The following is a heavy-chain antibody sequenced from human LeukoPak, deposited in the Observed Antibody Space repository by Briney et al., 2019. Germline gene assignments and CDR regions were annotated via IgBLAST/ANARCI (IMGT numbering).Heavy chain of an antibody. CDR2: IFSSGAT. V-gene: IGHV4-59*08. D-gene: IGHD1-26*01. Sequence: SETLSLTCTVSGGSMSSYYWTWIRQPPGKGLEWIGYIFSSGATNYSPSLKSRVTMSVDTSKNQFSLRLSSVTAADTAVYYCARRAKNAYCFDYWGQGTLVTVSS. J-gene: IGHJ4*02. CDR3: ARRAKNAYCFDY. CDR1: GGSMSSYY.